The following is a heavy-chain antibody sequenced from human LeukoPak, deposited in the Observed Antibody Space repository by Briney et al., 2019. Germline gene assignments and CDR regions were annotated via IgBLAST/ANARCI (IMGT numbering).Heavy chain of an antibody. Sequence: ASVKVSCKASGYTFTSYAMHWVRQASGQRLEWMGWINAGNGNTKYSQKFQGRVTITRDTSASTAYMELSSLRSEDTAVYYCARVVSWYHYFDYWGQGTLVTVSS. D-gene: IGHD6-13*01. CDR1: GYTFTSYA. CDR2: INAGNGNT. V-gene: IGHV1-3*01. J-gene: IGHJ4*02. CDR3: ARVVSWYHYFDY.